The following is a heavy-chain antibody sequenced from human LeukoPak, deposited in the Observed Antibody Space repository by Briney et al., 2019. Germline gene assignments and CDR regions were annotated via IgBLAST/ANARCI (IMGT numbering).Heavy chain of an antibody. D-gene: IGHD3-3*01. CDR1: GYTFSSYG. V-gene: IGHV1-18*01. CDR2: ISAYNGNT. CDR3: ARDTYDFWSGYYTGDYFDY. J-gene: IGHJ4*02. Sequence: EASVKVSCKTSGYTFSSYGISWVRQAPGQGHEWMGWISAYNGNTNYAQKLQGRVTMTTDTSTSTAYMELRSLRSDDTAVYYCARDTYDFWSGYYTGDYFDYWGQGTLVTVSS.